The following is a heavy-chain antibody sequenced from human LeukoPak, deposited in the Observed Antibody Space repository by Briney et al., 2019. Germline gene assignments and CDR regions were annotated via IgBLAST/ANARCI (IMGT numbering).Heavy chain of an antibody. CDR1: GYPFSGYG. J-gene: IGHJ4*02. Sequence: ASVKVSCKASGYPFSGYGIAWVRQAPGQGLEWMGWISGHNGNTNYAQKLQGRVSMTTDTSSTTAYMELRSLTSDDTALYYCARSSLGAITAGPFDYWGQGTLVTVSS. CDR3: ARSSLGAITAGPFDY. D-gene: IGHD5-12*01. V-gene: IGHV1-18*01. CDR2: ISGHNGNT.